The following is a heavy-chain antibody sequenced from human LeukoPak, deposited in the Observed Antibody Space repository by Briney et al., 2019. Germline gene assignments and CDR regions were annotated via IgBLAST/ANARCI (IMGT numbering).Heavy chain of an antibody. CDR2: ISGSGGST. D-gene: IGHD3-10*01. V-gene: IGHV3-23*01. Sequence: PGGSLRLSCAASGFTFSSYAMSWVRQAPGKGLEWVSAISGSGGSTYYADSVKGRFTISRDNSKNTLYLQMNNLRAEDTAVYYCAKATGAWFGELFGYYYYYGMDVWGQGTTVTVSS. J-gene: IGHJ6*02. CDR1: GFTFSSYA. CDR3: AKATGAWFGELFGYYYYYGMDV.